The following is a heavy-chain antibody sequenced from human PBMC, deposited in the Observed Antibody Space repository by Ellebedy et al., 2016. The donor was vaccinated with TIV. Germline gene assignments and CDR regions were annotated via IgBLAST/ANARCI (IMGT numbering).Heavy chain of an antibody. J-gene: IGHJ5*02. V-gene: IGHV3-53*01. CDR2: IYSGGST. D-gene: IGHD6-13*01. CDR3: ASFGIAAAVPNWFDP. Sequence: GESLKISCAASGFTVSSNYMSWVRQAPGKGLEWVSVIYSGGSTYYADSVKGRFTISRDNSKNTLYLQMNSLRAEDTAVYYCASFGIAAAVPNWFDPWGQGTLVTVSS. CDR1: GFTVSSNY.